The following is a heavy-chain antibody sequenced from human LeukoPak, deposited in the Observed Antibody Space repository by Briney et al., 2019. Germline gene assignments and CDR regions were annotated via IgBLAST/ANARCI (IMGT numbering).Heavy chain of an antibody. CDR1: GFTFSTYW. D-gene: IGHD3-10*01. CDR3: ARAHLRYGSGRFDP. CDR2: LNSDGSST. J-gene: IGHJ5*02. Sequence: GGSLRLSCAASGFTFSTYWMHWVRQVPGKGLVWVSRLNSDGSSTTYADSVKGRFTISRDNAKNTLYLQMNSLRAEDTAVHYCARAHLRYGSGRFDPWGQGTLVTVSS. V-gene: IGHV3-74*01.